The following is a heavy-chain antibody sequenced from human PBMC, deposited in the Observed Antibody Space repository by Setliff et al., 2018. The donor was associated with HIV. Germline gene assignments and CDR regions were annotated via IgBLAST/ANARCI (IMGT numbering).Heavy chain of an antibody. CDR1: GGSISSGAYY. V-gene: IGHV4-31*03. CDR3: TRDRSDFHYHGMDV. D-gene: IGHD2-21*02. CDR2: IYYSGST. Sequence: LTCTLSGGSISSGAYYWTWIRQHPGKGLEWIGYIYYSGSTYYNPSLKSRLTISLDTSSNQFSLRLSSVTAADTAVYYCTRDRSDFHYHGMDVWGQGTTVTVSS. J-gene: IGHJ6*02.